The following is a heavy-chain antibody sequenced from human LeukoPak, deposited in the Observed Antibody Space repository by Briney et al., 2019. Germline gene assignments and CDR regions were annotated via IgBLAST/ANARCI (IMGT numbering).Heavy chain of an antibody. CDR3: ARTGGSSEYYFDY. Sequence: GGSLRLSCAASGFTVSRNYMSWVRQAPGKGLEWVSVIYSGGSTYYADSVKGRFTISRDNSKNTLYLQMNSLRAEDTAVYYCARTGGSSEYYFDYWGQGTLVTVSS. V-gene: IGHV3-53*01. CDR2: IYSGGST. CDR1: GFTVSRNY. J-gene: IGHJ4*02. D-gene: IGHD2-15*01.